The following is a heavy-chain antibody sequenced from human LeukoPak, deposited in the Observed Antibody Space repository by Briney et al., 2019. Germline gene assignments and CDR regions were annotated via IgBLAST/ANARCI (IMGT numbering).Heavy chain of an antibody. J-gene: IGHJ6*03. Sequence: GGSLRLSCAASGFTFDDYTMHWVRQAPGKGLEWVSLISWDGGSTYYADSVKGRFTISRDNSKNSLYLQMNSLGTEDTALYYCAKASTITGTTSGYYYMDVWGKGTTVTVSS. CDR3: AKASTITGTTSGYYYMDV. CDR1: GFTFDDYT. D-gene: IGHD1-7*01. CDR2: ISWDGGST. V-gene: IGHV3-43*01.